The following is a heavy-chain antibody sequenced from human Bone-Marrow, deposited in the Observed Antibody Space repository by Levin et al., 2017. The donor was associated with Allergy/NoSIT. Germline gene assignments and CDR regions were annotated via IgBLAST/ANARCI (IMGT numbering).Heavy chain of an antibody. V-gene: IGHV4-34*01. CDR2: INHSGST. J-gene: IGHJ4*02. D-gene: IGHD1-26*01. Sequence: SETLSLTCAVFGGSFSGNSWTWIRQSPGKGLEWIGEINHSGSTNYGPSLRSRVTISVDVSKQQFSLKLRSVTAADTALYYCSRGRFSGSDFDGFDYWGQGSLVTVSA. CDR1: GGSFSGNS. CDR3: SRGRFSGSDFDGFDY.